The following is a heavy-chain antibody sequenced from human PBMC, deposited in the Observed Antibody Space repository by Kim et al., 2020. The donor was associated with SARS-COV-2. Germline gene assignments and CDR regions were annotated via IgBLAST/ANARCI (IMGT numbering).Heavy chain of an antibody. CDR1: GFTFSAFD. CDR3: ARAQAGFCTGGSCALYY. V-gene: IGHV3-13*04. J-gene: IGHJ4*02. Sequence: GGSLRLSCAASGFTFSAFDMRWVRQAPGKGLEWVAAIGRAGDTYYVGSVQGRFTISRKDAENSLYLQMNSLRSGDTSVYYCARAQAGFCTGGSCALYYWGQGTLVTVSA. D-gene: IGHD2-15*01. CDR2: IGRAGDT.